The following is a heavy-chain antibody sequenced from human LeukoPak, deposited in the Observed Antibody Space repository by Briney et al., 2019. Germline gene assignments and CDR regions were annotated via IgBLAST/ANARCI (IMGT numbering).Heavy chain of an antibody. CDR3: TRDASFSTYYDFWSGYYQGPYYFDY. CDR2: IRSKAYGGTT. CDR1: GFTFGDYA. Sequence: GGSLRLSCTASGFTFGDYAMSWFRQAPGKGLEWVGFIRSKAYGGTTEYAASVKGRFTISRDDSKSIAYLQMNSLKTEDTAVYYCTRDASFSTYYDFWSGYYQGPYYFDYWGQGTLVTVSS. D-gene: IGHD3-3*01. J-gene: IGHJ4*02. V-gene: IGHV3-49*03.